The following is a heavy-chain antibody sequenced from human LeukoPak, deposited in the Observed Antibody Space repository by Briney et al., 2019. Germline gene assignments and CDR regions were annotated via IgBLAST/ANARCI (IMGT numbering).Heavy chain of an antibody. CDR2: INHGGST. V-gene: IGHV4-34*01. J-gene: IGHJ4*02. CDR1: GGSFSGYY. CDR3: ARQLGDRLLFDY. D-gene: IGHD2-21*01. Sequence: SETLSLTCAVYGGSFSGYYWSWIRQPPGKGLEWIGEINHGGSTHYNSSLKSRVTISLDTSRNQFSLKLSSVTAADTAVYYCARQLGDRLLFDYWGQGTLVTVSS.